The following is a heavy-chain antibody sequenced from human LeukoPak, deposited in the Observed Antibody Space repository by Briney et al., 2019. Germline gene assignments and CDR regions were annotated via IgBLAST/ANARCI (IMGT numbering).Heavy chain of an antibody. CDR2: IYHGGYT. CDR3: ARDEAYGGNSGGYAFDI. V-gene: IGHV4-4*02. Sequence: PSETLSLTCAVSGASIISSNWWSWVRQPPGKGLEWIGEIYHGGYTNYNPSLKSRVTMSVDKSRNQFSLKLSSVTAADTAVYYCARDEAYGGNSGGYAFDIWGQGTMVTVSS. D-gene: IGHD4-23*01. CDR1: GASIISSNW. J-gene: IGHJ3*02.